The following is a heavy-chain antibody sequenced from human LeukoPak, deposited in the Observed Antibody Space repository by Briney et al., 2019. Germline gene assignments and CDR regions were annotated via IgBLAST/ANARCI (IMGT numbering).Heavy chain of an antibody. J-gene: IGHJ4*02. D-gene: IGHD6-13*01. CDR2: ISSGSSST. CDR3: AKGYDSTWYAATDY. V-gene: IGHV3-23*01. CDR1: GFTFSSYA. Sequence: GGSLRLSCAASGFTFSSYALSWVRQAPGKGLEWVAAISSGSSSTYYADSVKGRFTISRDNSESTLYLQMNSLKAEDTAVYYCAKGYDSTWYAATDYWGQGSLVTVSS.